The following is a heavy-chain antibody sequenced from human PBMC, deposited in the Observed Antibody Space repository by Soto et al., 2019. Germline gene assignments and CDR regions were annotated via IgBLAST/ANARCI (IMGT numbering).Heavy chain of an antibody. CDR2: ISGSGGST. Sequence: GGSLRLSCAASGFTFSSYAMSWVRQAPGKGLEWVSAISGSGGSTYYADSVKGRFTISRDTSKNTLYLQMNSLRAEDTAVYYCAKDPCSSTSCWTDDYWGQGTLVTVSS. CDR3: AKDPCSSTSCWTDDY. CDR1: GFTFSSYA. D-gene: IGHD2-2*01. J-gene: IGHJ4*02. V-gene: IGHV3-23*01.